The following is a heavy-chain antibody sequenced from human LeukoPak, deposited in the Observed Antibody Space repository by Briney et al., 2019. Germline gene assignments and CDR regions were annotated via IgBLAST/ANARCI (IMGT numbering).Heavy chain of an antibody. Sequence: GGSLRLSCAASGFTFSSYSMNWVRQAPGKGLEWVSYIRSSSSTIYYADSVKGRFTISRDNAMNSLYLQMNSLRAEDTAVYYCARAKRNGFDIWGQGTMVTVSS. CDR1: GFTFSSYS. CDR3: ARAKRNGFDI. J-gene: IGHJ3*02. CDR2: IRSSSSTI. V-gene: IGHV3-48*01.